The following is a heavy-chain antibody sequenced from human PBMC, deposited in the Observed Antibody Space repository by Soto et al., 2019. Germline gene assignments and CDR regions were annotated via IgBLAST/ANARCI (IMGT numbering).Heavy chain of an antibody. V-gene: IGHV4-30-4*01. D-gene: IGHD6-19*01. CDR1: GGSISSGDYY. J-gene: IGHJ4*02. Sequence: PSETLSLTCTVSGGSISSGDYYWSWIRQPPGKGLEWIGYIYYSGSTYYNPSLKSRVTISVDTPKNQFSLKLSSVTAADTAVYYCARAGGLGAVAVDYWGQGTLVTVSS. CDR3: ARAGGLGAVAVDY. CDR2: IYYSGST.